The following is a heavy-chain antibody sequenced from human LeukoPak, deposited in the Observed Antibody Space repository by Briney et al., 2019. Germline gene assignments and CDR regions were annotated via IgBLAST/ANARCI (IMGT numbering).Heavy chain of an antibody. CDR2: VSGAAIST. CDR3: VKDTIGYYQPFDV. D-gene: IGHD3-22*01. Sequence: GAPLRLSCAASGFTFGSCAMSWVRQAPGKGLDWISTVSGAAISTYYADSVKGRFTISRDNSKNTLYLQMNSLRAEDTALYYCVKDTIGYYQPFDVWGQGTLVTVSS. V-gene: IGHV3-23*01. J-gene: IGHJ4*02. CDR1: GFTFGSCA.